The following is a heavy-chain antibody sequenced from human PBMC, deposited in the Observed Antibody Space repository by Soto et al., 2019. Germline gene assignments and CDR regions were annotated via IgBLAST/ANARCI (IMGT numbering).Heavy chain of an antibody. V-gene: IGHV3-23*01. D-gene: IGHD3-22*01. J-gene: IGHJ4*02. CDR2: ISYGGGTT. CDR3: ANGRYYYDSSAQFAY. Sequence: GGALRVSCAASDFTFSKYAMRWVRQAPGKGLEWVSAISYGGGTTYYADSVKGRFTISRDNSKNTLYLQMNSLRAEDTAVYYCANGRYYYDSSAQFAYWGQGTLVTVSS. CDR1: DFTFSKYA.